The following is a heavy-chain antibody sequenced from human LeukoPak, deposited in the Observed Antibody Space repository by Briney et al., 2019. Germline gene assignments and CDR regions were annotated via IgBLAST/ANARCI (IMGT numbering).Heavy chain of an antibody. CDR2: IYNSGST. Sequence: SETLSLTCTVSGASIRSHYWDWIRQPPGKGLEWIGYIYNSGSTIYNPSLKSRVTISVDTSNNQFSLKMSSVTAADTAVYYCARDSDGGSYDSWGRGMLVTVSS. J-gene: IGHJ5*01. D-gene: IGHD1-26*01. V-gene: IGHV4-59*11. CDR3: ARDSDGGSYDS. CDR1: GASIRSHY.